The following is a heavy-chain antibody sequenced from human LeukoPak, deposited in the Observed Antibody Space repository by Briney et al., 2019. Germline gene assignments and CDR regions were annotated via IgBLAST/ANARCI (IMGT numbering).Heavy chain of an antibody. J-gene: IGHJ4*02. CDR1: GGSISSYY. Sequence: SETLSLTCTVSGGSISSYYWSWIRQPAGKGLEWIGRIYTSGSTNYNPSLKSRVTMSVDTSKNQFSLKLSSVTAADTAVYYCARVSSYYYDSSGYYYFDYWGQGTLATVSS. CDR3: ARVSSYYYDSSGYYYFDY. V-gene: IGHV4-4*07. CDR2: IYTSGST. D-gene: IGHD3-22*01.